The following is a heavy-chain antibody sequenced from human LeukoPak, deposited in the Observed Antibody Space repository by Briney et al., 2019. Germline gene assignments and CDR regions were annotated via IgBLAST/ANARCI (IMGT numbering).Heavy chain of an antibody. D-gene: IGHD3-3*01. Sequence: GASVKVSCKVSGYTLTELSMHWVRQAPGKGLEWMGGFDPEDGETIYAQKFQGRVTMTEDTSTDTAYMELSSLRSEDTAVYYCATSSPTPGYDFWSGYYFWGQGTLVTVSS. V-gene: IGHV1-24*01. CDR3: ATSSPTPGYDFWSGYYF. J-gene: IGHJ4*02. CDR1: GYTLTELS. CDR2: FDPEDGET.